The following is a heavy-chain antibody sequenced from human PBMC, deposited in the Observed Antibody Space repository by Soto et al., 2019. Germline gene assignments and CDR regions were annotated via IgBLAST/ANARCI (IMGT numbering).Heavy chain of an antibody. D-gene: IGHD5-18*01. Sequence: GGSLRLSCAASGFSIDDFAMHWVRQAPGKGLEWVSSISWDSGKIGYADSVTGRFSVSTDNAKNSLFLQMSSLKPEDTAFYFLAKDNRGGYGAYESTWFEHWGQGTLVTVSS. J-gene: IGHJ5*02. CDR2: ISWDSGKI. CDR3: AKDNRGGYGAYESTWFEH. V-gene: IGHV3-9*01. CDR1: GFSIDDFA.